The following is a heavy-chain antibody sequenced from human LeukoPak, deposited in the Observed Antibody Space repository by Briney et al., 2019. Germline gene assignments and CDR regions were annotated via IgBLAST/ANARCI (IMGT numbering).Heavy chain of an antibody. D-gene: IGHD4-11*01. Sequence: PGGSLRLSCTASGFIFSGYWMGWVRQAPGKGLEWVANIRPDGSETFSADFVKGRFIISRDNAKNSLFLEMNSLRADDTAVYYCVRDYSDYTNWEDYWGQGTLVTVSS. CDR3: VRDYSDYTNWEDY. CDR1: GFIFSGYW. J-gene: IGHJ4*02. V-gene: IGHV3-7*01. CDR2: IRPDGSET.